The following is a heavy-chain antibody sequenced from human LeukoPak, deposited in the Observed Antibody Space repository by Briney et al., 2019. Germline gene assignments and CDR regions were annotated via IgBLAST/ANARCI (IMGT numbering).Heavy chain of an antibody. Sequence: GGPLRLSCAASGFTFSSYSMHWVRQAPGKGLEWVAVIWYDGSNKYYADSVKGRFTISRDNSKNTLYLQMNSLRAEDTAVYYCARSQYYDFWSGYYQESYFDYWGQGTLVTVSS. CDR1: GFTFSSYS. D-gene: IGHD3-3*01. CDR3: ARSQYYDFWSGYYQESYFDY. V-gene: IGHV3-33*01. J-gene: IGHJ4*02. CDR2: IWYDGSNK.